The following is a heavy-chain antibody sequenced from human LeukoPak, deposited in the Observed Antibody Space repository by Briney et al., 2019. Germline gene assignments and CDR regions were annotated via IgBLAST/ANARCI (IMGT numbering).Heavy chain of an antibody. V-gene: IGHV3-7*01. CDR3: ARDLGYCTNGVCYIGGNWFDP. CDR2: IKQDGSEK. Sequence: GGSLRLSCAASGFTFSSYWMSWVRQAPGKGLEGVANIKQDGSEKYYVDSVKGRFTISRDNAKNSLYLQMNSLRAEDTAVYYCARDLGYCTNGVCYIGGNWFDPWGQGTLVTVSS. J-gene: IGHJ5*02. D-gene: IGHD2-8*01. CDR1: GFTFSSYW.